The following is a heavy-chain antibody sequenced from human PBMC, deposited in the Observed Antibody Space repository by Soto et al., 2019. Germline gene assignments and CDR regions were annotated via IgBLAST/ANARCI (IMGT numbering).Heavy chain of an antibody. V-gene: IGHV3-23*01. D-gene: IGHD1-1*01. CDR1: GFTFSTND. CDR2: ISGSGGST. Sequence: EVQLLESGGGLVQPGGSRSLSCAASGFTFSTNDMGWVRQAPGRGREWVSLISGSGGSTYYAGSVRGRFTISRDNSNDTLYLLMNSLRAEDTAQYYCAKSASGTNSGLRSWGQGTLVTVSS. CDR3: AKSASGTNSGLRS. J-gene: IGHJ5*02.